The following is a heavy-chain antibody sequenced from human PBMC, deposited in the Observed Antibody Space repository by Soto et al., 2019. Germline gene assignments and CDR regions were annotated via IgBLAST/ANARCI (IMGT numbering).Heavy chain of an antibody. D-gene: IGHD2-2*02. CDR2: IIPIFGTA. CDR3: ARGPVVVPAAIYNWFDP. Sequence: SVKVSCKASGGTFSSYAISWVRQAPGQGLEWMGGIIPIFGTANYAQKFQGRVTITADESTSTAYMELSSLRSEDTAVYYCARGPVVVPAAIYNWFDPWGQGTLVTVSS. CDR1: GGTFSSYA. J-gene: IGHJ5*02. V-gene: IGHV1-69*13.